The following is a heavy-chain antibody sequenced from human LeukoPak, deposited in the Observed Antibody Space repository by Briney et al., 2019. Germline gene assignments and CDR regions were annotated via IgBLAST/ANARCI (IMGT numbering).Heavy chain of an antibody. Sequence: GRSLRLSCAASGFTFSSYGMHWVRQAPGKGLEWVAVIWYDGSNKYYADSVKGRYTISRDNSKNTLYLQMNSLRAEDTAVYYCARESYGYGYYFDYWGQGTLVTVSS. CDR2: IWYDGSNK. V-gene: IGHV3-33*01. J-gene: IGHJ4*02. D-gene: IGHD5-18*01. CDR1: GFTFSSYG. CDR3: ARESYGYGYYFDY.